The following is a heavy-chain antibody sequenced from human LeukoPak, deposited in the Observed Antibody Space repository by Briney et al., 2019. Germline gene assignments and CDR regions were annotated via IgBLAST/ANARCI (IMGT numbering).Heavy chain of an antibody. CDR2: ISAYNGNT. CDR1: GYTFTSDG. V-gene: IGHV1-18*04. Sequence: ASVKVSCKASGYTFTSDGISWVRQAPGQGLEWMGWISAYNGNTNYAQKLQGRVTMPTDTSTSTAYMELRSLRSDDPAVYYCARVNGYSYGLNWYFDLWGRGTLVTVSS. D-gene: IGHD5-18*01. CDR3: ARVNGYSYGLNWYFDL. J-gene: IGHJ2*01.